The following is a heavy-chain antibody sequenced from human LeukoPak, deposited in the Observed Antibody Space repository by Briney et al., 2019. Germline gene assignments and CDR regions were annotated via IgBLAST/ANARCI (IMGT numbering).Heavy chain of an antibody. CDR3: ARDSGYADIVLMVYELGYFDY. D-gene: IGHD2-8*01. J-gene: IGHJ4*02. Sequence: HPGGSLRLSCAASGFTFSSYSMNWVRQAPGKGLEWVSYISSSSSTIYYADSVKGRFTISRDDAKNSLYLQMNSLRAEDTAVYYCARDSGYADIVLMVYELGYFDYWGQGTLVTVSS. V-gene: IGHV3-48*01. CDR1: GFTFSSYS. CDR2: ISSSSSTI.